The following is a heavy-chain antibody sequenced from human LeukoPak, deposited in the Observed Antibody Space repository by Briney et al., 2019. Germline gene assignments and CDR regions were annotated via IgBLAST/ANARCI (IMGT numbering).Heavy chain of an antibody. V-gene: IGHV3-33*01. Sequence: GGSLRLSCAASGFTFSSYGMHWVRQAPGKGLEWVAVIWYDGSNKYYADSVKGRFTISRDNSKNTLYLQMNSLRAEDTAVYYCARHEPDYVWGSYQINWFDPWGQGTLVTVSS. CDR1: GFTFSSYG. CDR2: IWYDGSNK. D-gene: IGHD3-16*01. CDR3: ARHEPDYVWGSYQINWFDP. J-gene: IGHJ5*02.